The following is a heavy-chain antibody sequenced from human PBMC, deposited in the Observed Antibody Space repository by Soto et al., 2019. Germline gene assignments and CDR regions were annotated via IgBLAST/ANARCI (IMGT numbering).Heavy chain of an antibody. V-gene: IGHV1-18*01. CDR3: ARKRITIFGVIIDALGFDP. CDR2: ISAYNGNT. J-gene: IGHJ5*02. D-gene: IGHD3-3*01. CDR1: GYTFTSYG. Sequence: ASVKVSCKASGYTFTSYGISWVRQAPGQGLEWMGWISAYNGNTNYAQKFQGRVTMTTDTSTSTAYLELRSLGSDDTAVYYCARKRITIFGVIIDALGFDPWGQGTLVTVSS.